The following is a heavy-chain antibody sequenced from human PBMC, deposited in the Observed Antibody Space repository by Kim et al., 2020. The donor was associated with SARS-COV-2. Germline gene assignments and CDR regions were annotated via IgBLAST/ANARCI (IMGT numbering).Heavy chain of an antibody. J-gene: IGHJ6*02. CDR3: ARDQMGYYDILTGYYNRGYYYYGMDV. CDR2: ISSSSSTI. Sequence: GGSLRLSCAASGFTFSSYSMNWVRQAPGKGLEWVSYISSSSSTIYYADSVKGRFTISRDNAKNSLYLQMNSLRDEDTAVYYCARDQMGYYDILTGYYNRGYYYYGMDVWGQGTTVTVSS. CDR1: GFTFSSYS. V-gene: IGHV3-48*02. D-gene: IGHD3-9*01.